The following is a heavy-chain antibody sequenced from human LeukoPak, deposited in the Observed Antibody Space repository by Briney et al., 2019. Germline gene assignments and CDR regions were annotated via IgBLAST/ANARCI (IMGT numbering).Heavy chain of an antibody. CDR2: IRYDGSNK. J-gene: IGHJ4*02. D-gene: IGHD3-9*01. CDR3: AKDLPTTGYFDY. CDR1: GFTFSSYG. V-gene: IGHV3-30*02. Sequence: GGSLRLSCAASGFTFSSYGMHWVRQAPGKGLEWVAFIRYDGSNKYYAASVKGRFTISRDNSKNTLYLQMNSLRAEDTAVYYCAKDLPTTGYFDYWGQGTLVTVSS.